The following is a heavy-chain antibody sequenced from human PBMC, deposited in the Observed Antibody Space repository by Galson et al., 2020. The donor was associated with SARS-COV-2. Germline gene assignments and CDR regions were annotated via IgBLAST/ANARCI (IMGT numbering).Heavy chain of an antibody. CDR1: GGSITTSGYN. D-gene: IGHD7-27*01. CDR2: TAGKT. V-gene: IGHV4-39*01. J-gene: IGHJ4*02. Sequence: SETLSLTCTVSGGSITTSGYNWGWLRQPPGKGLEWFRSTAGKTFYNPSVKSRVVIFVDTAKNQVSLSLTSVSAADTAVYYCVRHPFGWGSGFDNWGQGILVTVSS. CDR3: VRHPFGWGSGFDN.